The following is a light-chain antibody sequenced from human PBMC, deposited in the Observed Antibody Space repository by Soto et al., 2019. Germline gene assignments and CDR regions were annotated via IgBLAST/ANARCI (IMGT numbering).Light chain of an antibody. CDR3: NSYTNSSAVV. V-gene: IGLV2-14*01. J-gene: IGLJ2*01. CDR1: RDDIGAYDY. Sequence: QSVLTQPASVSGSPGQSITISCAGTRDDIGAYDYVSWYQQHPGNAPKLLVYEVTNRPSGVSDRFSGSKSGNTASLTISGLQAEEEAAYYCNSYTNSSAVVFGGGTKVTVL. CDR2: EVT.